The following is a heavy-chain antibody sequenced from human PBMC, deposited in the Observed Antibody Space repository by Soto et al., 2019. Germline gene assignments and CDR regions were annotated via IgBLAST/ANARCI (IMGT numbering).Heavy chain of an antibody. V-gene: IGHV1-69*01. J-gene: IGHJ6*02. Sequence: QVQLVQSGAEVKKPGSSVKVSCKASGGTFSSYAISWVRQAPGQGLEWMGGIIPIFGTANYAQKFQGRVTITADESTSTAYMEPSSLRSEDTAVYYCARGGITFTPYGMDVWGQGTTVTVSS. CDR3: ARGGITFTPYGMDV. CDR2: IIPIFGTA. CDR1: GGTFSSYA. D-gene: IGHD3-10*01.